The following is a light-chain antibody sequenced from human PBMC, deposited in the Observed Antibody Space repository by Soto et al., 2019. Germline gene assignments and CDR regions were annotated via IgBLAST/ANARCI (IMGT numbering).Light chain of an antibody. V-gene: IGKV3D-20*02. CDR2: GAS. CDR3: QQRSSWPFT. CDR1: QSVGSNY. Sequence: EIVLTQFPGTLSLSPGERATLSCRASQSVGSNYLAWYQQRPGQPPNLLIFGASHRAPDIPDRFSGSGSGTDFTLTISSLEPEDFAVHYCQQRSSWPFTFGPGTKVDIK. J-gene: IGKJ3*01.